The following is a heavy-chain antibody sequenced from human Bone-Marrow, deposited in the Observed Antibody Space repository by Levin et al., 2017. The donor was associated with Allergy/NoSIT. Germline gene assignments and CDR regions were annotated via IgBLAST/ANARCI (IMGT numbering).Heavy chain of an antibody. V-gene: IGHV3-9*01. CDR1: GFTFDENA. CDR3: TKDSGWKYSGYDFDY. CDR2: ISWNSGSI. D-gene: IGHD5-12*01. J-gene: IGHJ4*02. Sequence: TGGSLRLSCAASGFTFDENAMHWVRQAPGKGLEWVSGISWNSGSIDYADSVKGRFTISRDNAKNSLYLQMNSLRAEDTALYYCTKDSGWKYSGYDFDYWGQGTLVTVSS.